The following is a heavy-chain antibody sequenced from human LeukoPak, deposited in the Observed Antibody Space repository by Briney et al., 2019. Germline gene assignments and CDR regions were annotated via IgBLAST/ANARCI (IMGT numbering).Heavy chain of an antibody. V-gene: IGHV1-69*13. CDR2: IIPIFGTA. CDR1: GGTFSSYA. D-gene: IGHD3-10*01. Sequence: GGSVRVSCKASGGTFSSYAISWVRQAPGQGLEWMGGIIPIFGTANYAQKFQGRVTITADESTSTAYMELSSLRSEDTAVYYCARSHYYGSGMSSDYWGQGTLVTVSS. J-gene: IGHJ4*02. CDR3: ARSHYYGSGMSSDY.